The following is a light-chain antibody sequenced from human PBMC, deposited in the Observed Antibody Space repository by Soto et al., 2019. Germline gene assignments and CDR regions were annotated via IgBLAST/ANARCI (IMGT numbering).Light chain of an antibody. J-gene: IGLJ1*01. CDR1: SSDIGGYNY. Sequence: QSVLTQPPSASGSPGQSVTISCTGTSSDIGGYNYVSWYQQHPGKAPKLMIYEVSKRPSGDPDRFSGSKSGNTASLTVSGLQADDEADYYCSSYAGSNNYVFGSGNKVTVL. V-gene: IGLV2-8*01. CDR2: EVS. CDR3: SSYAGSNNYV.